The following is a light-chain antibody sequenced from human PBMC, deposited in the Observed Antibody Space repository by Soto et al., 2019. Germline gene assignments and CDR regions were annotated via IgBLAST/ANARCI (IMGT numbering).Light chain of an antibody. CDR2: SNN. CDR1: SSNIGSNT. CDR3: AVWDDSLNGWV. V-gene: IGLV1-44*01. J-gene: IGLJ3*02. Sequence: VLTQPPSASGTPGQRVTISCSGSSSNIGSNTVNWYQQLPGTAPKLLIYSNNQRPSGVPDRFSGSKSGTSASLAISGLQSEDEADYYCAVWDDSLNGWVFGGGTKLTVL.